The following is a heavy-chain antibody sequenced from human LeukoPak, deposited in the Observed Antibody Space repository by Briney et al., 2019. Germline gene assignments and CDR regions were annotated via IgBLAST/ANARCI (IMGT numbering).Heavy chain of an antibody. CDR1: GYTFTGYY. V-gene: IGHV1-2*02. CDR2: INPNSGGT. CDR3: APRTKPNGGYSYAQPFDY. Sequence: ASVKVSCKASGYTFTGYYMHWVRQAPGQGLEWMGWINPNSGGTNYAQKFQGRVTMTRDTSISTAYMELSRLRSDDTAVYYCAPRTKPNGGYSYAQPFDYWGKGTLVTVSS. D-gene: IGHD5-18*01. J-gene: IGHJ4*02.